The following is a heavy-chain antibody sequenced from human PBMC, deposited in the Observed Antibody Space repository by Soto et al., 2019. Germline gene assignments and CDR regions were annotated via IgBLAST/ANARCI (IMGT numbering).Heavy chain of an antibody. CDR1: GYTFTSYG. D-gene: IGHD2-2*02. V-gene: IGHV1-18*04. CDR3: ARVKGPYCSSTSCYTLRGMDV. J-gene: IGHJ6*02. Sequence: QVQLVQSGAEVKKPGASVKVSCKASGYTFTSYGISWVRQAPGQGLEWMGWISAYNGNTNYAQKLQGRVTMTTDTYTSTAYMELRSLRSDDTAVYYCARVKGPYCSSTSCYTLRGMDVWGQGTTVTVSS. CDR2: ISAYNGNT.